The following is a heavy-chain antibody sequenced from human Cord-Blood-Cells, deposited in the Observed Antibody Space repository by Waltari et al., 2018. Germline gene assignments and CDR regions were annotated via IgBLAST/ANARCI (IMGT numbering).Heavy chain of an antibody. CDR2: INHSGST. J-gene: IGHJ4*02. CDR3: ARVEEYYDFWSGYNLALFDY. CDR1: GGSFSGYY. Sequence: QVQLQQWGAGLLKPSETLSLTCAVYGGSFSGYYWSSIRQPPRKGREWIGEINHSGSTNYNPSLKSRVTISVDTSKNQFSLKLSSVTAADTAVYYCARVEEYYDFWSGYNLALFDYWGQGTLVTVSS. V-gene: IGHV4-34*01. D-gene: IGHD3-3*01.